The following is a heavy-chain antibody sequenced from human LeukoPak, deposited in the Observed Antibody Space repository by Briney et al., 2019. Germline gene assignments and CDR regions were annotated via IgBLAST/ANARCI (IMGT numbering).Heavy chain of an antibody. J-gene: IGHJ4*02. CDR2: ISYDGSNK. CDR3: ARGGGSWFY. Sequence: GGSLRLSCAASGFTFSSYVMHWVRQTPGKGLEWVAVISYDGSNKYYADSVKGRFTISRDNSKNTLYLQMNSLRAEDTAVYYCARGGGSWFYWGQGTLVTVSS. V-gene: IGHV3-30-3*01. CDR1: GFTFSSYV. D-gene: IGHD6-13*01.